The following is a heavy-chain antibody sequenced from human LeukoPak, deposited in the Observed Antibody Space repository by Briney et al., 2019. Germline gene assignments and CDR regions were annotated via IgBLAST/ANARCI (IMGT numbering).Heavy chain of an antibody. V-gene: IGHV4-34*01. CDR1: GGSFSGYY. D-gene: IGHD5-18*01. CDR2: INHSGST. J-gene: IGHJ6*02. CDR3: ARNRRGYSYGLYYYYGMDV. Sequence: SETLSLTCAVYGGSFSGYYWSWIRQPPGKGLEWIGEINHSGSTNYNPSLKSRVTISVDTSKNQFSLKLSSVTAADTAVYHCARNRRGYSYGLYYYYGMDVWGQGTTVTVSS.